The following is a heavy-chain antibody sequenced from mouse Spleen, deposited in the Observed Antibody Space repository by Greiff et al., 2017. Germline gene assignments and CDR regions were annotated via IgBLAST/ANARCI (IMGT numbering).Heavy chain of an antibody. CDR2: IDPSDSYT. Sequence: VQLQQPGAELVMPGASVKLSCKASGYTFTSYWMHWVKQRPGQGLEWIGEIDPSDSYTNYNQKFKGKATLTVDKSSSTAYMQLSSLTSEDSAVYYCARRQLGRDWYFDVWGTGTTVTVSS. J-gene: IGHJ1*03. CDR3: ARRQLGRDWYFDV. CDR1: GYTFTSYW. V-gene: IGHV1-69*01. D-gene: IGHD4-1*02.